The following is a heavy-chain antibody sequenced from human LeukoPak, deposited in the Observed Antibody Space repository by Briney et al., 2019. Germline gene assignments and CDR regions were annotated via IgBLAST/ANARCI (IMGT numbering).Heavy chain of an antibody. D-gene: IGHD2-2*01. CDR1: GGSFSGYY. Sequence: PSETLSLTCAVYGGSFSGYYWSWIRQPPGKGLEWIGEINHSGSTNYNPSLKSRVTISVDTSKNQFSLKLSSVTAADTAVYYCARRSTGSQNRYYYYYYMDVWGKGTTVTVSS. CDR2: INHSGST. V-gene: IGHV4-34*01. CDR3: ARRSTGSQNRYYYYYYMDV. J-gene: IGHJ6*03.